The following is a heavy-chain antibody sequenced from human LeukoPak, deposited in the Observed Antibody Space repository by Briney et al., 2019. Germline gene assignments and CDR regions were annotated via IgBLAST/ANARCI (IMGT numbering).Heavy chain of an antibody. CDR1: GYTFTSYG. Sequence: ASVKVSCKASGYTFTSYGISWVRQAPGQGLERMGWISAYNGNTNYAQKLQGRVTMTTDTSTSTAYMELRSLRSDDTAVYYCARDDYYDSSGYYWGVIDYWGQGTLVTVSS. CDR3: ARDDYYDSSGYYWGVIDY. CDR2: ISAYNGNT. V-gene: IGHV1-18*01. J-gene: IGHJ4*02. D-gene: IGHD3-22*01.